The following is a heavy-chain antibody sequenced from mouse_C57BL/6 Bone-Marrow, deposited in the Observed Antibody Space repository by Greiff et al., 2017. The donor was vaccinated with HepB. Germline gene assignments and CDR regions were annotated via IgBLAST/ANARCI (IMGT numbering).Heavy chain of an antibody. D-gene: IGHD1-1*01. CDR2: IDPETGGT. CDR1: GYTFTDYE. CDR3: TPTVGY. J-gene: IGHJ2*01. Sequence: QVQLKESGAELVRPGASVTLSCKASGYTFTDYEMHWVKQTPVHGLEWIGAIDPETGGTAYNQKFKGKAILTADKSSSTAYMELRSLTSEDSAVYYCTPTVGYWGQGTTLTVSS. V-gene: IGHV1-15*01.